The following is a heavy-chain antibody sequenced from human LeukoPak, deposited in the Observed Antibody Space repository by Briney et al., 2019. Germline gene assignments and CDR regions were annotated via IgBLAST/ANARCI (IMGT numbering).Heavy chain of an antibody. CDR3: ARGQHDYGDYGEYYFDY. CDR2: INHSGST. V-gene: IGHV4-34*01. Sequence: SETLSLTCAVYGGSFSGYYWSWIRQPPGKGLEWIGEINHSGSTNYNPSLKSRVTISVDTSKNQFSLKLSSVTAADTAVYYCARGQHDYGDYGEYYFDYWGQGTLATVSS. CDR1: GGSFSGYY. D-gene: IGHD4-17*01. J-gene: IGHJ4*02.